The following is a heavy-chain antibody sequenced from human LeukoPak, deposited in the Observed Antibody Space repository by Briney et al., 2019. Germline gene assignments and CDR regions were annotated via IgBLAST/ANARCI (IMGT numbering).Heavy chain of an antibody. Sequence: GRSLTLSCAASGFTFSNYAIHWVRQAPGRGLEWVAAISYDGNSQHYGAPVKGRFTISRDNSKNTVYLQINTLRTDDAAIYYCAKPYPTLTTSAVLDNWGQGTLVTVSS. CDR2: ISYDGNSQ. V-gene: IGHV3-30*18. D-gene: IGHD1-1*01. CDR3: AKPYPTLTTSAVLDN. J-gene: IGHJ4*02. CDR1: GFTFSNYA.